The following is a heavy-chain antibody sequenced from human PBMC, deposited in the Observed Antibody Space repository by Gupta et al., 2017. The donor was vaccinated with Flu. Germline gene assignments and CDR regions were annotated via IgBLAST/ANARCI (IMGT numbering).Heavy chain of an antibody. D-gene: IGHD2-2*01. J-gene: IGHJ6*02. CDR1: GGSFTRYT. V-gene: IGHV1-69*02. CDR2: IIPILGIA. Sequence: QVQLVQSGAEVKKPGSSVNVSCRASGGSFTRYTISWVRQAPGQGLEWMGRIIPILGIANYAQKFQGRLTIAADKSTTTAFMELSSLTSEDTGVYFCASGTDVVEVPGETNVHGMDVWGQGTTVTVSS. CDR3: ASGTDVVEVPGETNVHGMDV.